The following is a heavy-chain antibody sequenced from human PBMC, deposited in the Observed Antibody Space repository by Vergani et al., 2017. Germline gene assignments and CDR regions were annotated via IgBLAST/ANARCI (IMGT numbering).Heavy chain of an antibody. J-gene: IGHJ4*02. CDR3: AKDLRELPLYYFDY. CDR2: ISGSGGST. D-gene: IGHD3-16*01. Sequence: EVQLLESGGGLVQPGGSLRLSCAASGFTFSSYAMSWVRQAPGKGLEWASAISGSGGSTYYADSVKGRFTISRDNSKNTLYLQMNSLRSEDTAVYYCAKDLRELPLYYFDYWGQGTLVTVSS. V-gene: IGHV3-23*01. CDR1: GFTFSSYA.